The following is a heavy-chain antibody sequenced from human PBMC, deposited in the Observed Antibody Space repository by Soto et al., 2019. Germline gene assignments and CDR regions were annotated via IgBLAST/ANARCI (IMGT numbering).Heavy chain of an antibody. D-gene: IGHD6-13*01. CDR2: IYYSGST. Sequence: SETLSLTCTVSGYSIRNGYYWGWIRQPPGKGLEWIGSIYYSGSTYYNPSLKSRVTISVDTSKNQFSLKLSSVTAADTAVYYCARHWLEPSSSWYFDYWGQGTLVTVSS. CDR1: GYSIRNGYY. V-gene: IGHV4-38-2*02. CDR3: ARHWLEPSSSWYFDY. J-gene: IGHJ4*02.